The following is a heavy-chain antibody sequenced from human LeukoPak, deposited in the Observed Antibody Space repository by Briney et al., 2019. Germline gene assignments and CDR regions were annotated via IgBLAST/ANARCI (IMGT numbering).Heavy chain of an antibody. CDR1: GFTFSSYW. CDR3: ARDLSYDILTGYYQGNYYFDY. V-gene: IGHV3-7*01. J-gene: IGHJ4*02. Sequence: GGSLRLSCADSGFTFSSYWMSWVRQAPGKGLEWVANIKQDGSEKYYVDSVKGRFTISRDNAKNSLYLQMNSLRAEDTAGYYCARDLSYDILTGYYQGNYYFDYWGQGTLVTVSS. D-gene: IGHD3-9*01. CDR2: IKQDGSEK.